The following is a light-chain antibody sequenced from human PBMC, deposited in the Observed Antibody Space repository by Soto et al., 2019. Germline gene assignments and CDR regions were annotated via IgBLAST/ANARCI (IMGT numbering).Light chain of an antibody. CDR1: QSVSSS. J-gene: IGKJ1*01. Sequence: EVVVTQSPDTLSLCPGETATLSCRASQSVSSSVAWYQHKPGQSPRLVVYSGDKRAPGIPPRFSGSGSGTDFTLTISSLESDDFAIYYCQQRYSWLRAFGPGTKVEVK. CDR3: QQRYSWLRA. CDR2: SGD. V-gene: IGKV3-11*01.